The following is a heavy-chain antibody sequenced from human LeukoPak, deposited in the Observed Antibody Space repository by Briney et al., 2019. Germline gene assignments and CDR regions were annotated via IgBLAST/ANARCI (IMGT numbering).Heavy chain of an antibody. CDR1: GFTFSNHW. Sequence: GGSLRLSCAASGFTFSNHWMHWVRQVPGKGPVWVSRIDGGASSTSYADSVEGRFSISRDNAKSTLYLLMNSLRAEDTAVYYCARGPGSSGGAYVGDYWGHGTQVTVSS. J-gene: IGHJ4*01. CDR2: IDGGASST. CDR3: ARGPGSSGGAYVGDY. D-gene: IGHD3-22*01. V-gene: IGHV3-74*01.